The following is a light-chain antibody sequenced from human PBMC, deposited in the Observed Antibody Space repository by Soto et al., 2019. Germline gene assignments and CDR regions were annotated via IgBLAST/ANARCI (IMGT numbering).Light chain of an antibody. CDR2: DVS. CDR3: SSYACSSWV. V-gene: IGLV2-8*01. Sequence: SALTQPPSASGSPGQSVTISCTGTSSDVGAYNYVSWYQQHPGKAPKLMIYDVSKRPSGVPYRFSGSKSGNAASLTVSGLQGEDEADYYCSSYACSSWVFVGGTKLTVL. J-gene: IGLJ3*02. CDR1: SSDVGAYNY.